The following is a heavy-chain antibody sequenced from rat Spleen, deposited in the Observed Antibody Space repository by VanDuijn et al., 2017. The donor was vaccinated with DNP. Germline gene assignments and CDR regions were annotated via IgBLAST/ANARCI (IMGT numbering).Heavy chain of an antibody. Sequence: EVQLVESGGGLVQPGRSLKLSCAASGFTFSNYGMHWIRQAPTKGLEWVATINYDGNSTHYRDSVKGRFTISRDNGKRTLHLQMDSLRSEDTATYYCAKANYGFDYWGQGVMVTVSS. CDR1: GFTFSNYG. J-gene: IGHJ2*01. D-gene: IGHD1-11*01. V-gene: IGHV5-29*01. CDR3: AKANYGFDY. CDR2: INYDGNST.